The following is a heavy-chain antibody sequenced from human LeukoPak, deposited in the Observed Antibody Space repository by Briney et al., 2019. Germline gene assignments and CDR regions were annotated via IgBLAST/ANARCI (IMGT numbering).Heavy chain of an antibody. V-gene: IGHV3-21*01. CDR3: ASAWHLGIVVVMLDY. J-gene: IGHJ4*02. Sequence: GGSLRLSCAAPGITFSNYNMNWVRQAPGKGLEWISSITSSSSYTFYADSVKGRFTISRDNSKNTLYLQMNSLRAEDTAVYYCASAWHLGIVVVMLDYWGQGTLVTVSS. CDR2: ITSSSSYT. CDR1: GITFSNYN. D-gene: IGHD3-22*01.